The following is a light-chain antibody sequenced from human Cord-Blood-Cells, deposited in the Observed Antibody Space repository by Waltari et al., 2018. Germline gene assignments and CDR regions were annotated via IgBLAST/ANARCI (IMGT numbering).Light chain of an antibody. J-gene: IGKJ4*01. CDR1: QDISNY. V-gene: IGKV1-33*01. CDR2: DAS. Sequence: DIQITQSPSSLSASVGARVTLTCQPSQDISNYLNWYQQKPGKAPKLLIYDASNLETGVPSRFSGSGSGTEFTFTISSLQPEDIATYYCQQYDNRDTVGGGTKVEIK. CDR3: QQYDNRDT.